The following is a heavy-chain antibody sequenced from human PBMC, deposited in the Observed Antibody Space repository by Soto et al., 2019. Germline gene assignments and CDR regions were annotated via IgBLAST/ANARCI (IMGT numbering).Heavy chain of an antibody. D-gene: IGHD3-22*01. Sequence: QVQLVESGGGVVQPGRSLRLSCAASGFTFSSYGMHWVRQAPGKGLEWVAVISYDGSNKYYADSVKGRFTISRDNSKNTLYLKMNSLRAEDTAVYYCAKDQTMIVAYFDYWGQGTLVTVSS. CDR3: AKDQTMIVAYFDY. V-gene: IGHV3-30*18. J-gene: IGHJ4*02. CDR2: ISYDGSNK. CDR1: GFTFSSYG.